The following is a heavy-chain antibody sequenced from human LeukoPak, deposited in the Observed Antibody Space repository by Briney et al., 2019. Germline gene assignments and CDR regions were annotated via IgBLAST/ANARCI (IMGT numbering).Heavy chain of an antibody. CDR3: ARHSLAGGSSGLSSWLK. CDR2: ISAYNGNT. V-gene: IGHV1-18*01. J-gene: IGHJ4*02. D-gene: IGHD6-6*01. CDR1: GYTFTSYG. Sequence: ASVKVSCKAPGYTFTSYGISWVRQAPGQGLEWMGWISAYNGNTNYAQKLQGRVTMTTDTSTSTAYMELRSLRSDDTAVYYCARHSLAGGSSGLSSWLKWGQGTLVTVSS.